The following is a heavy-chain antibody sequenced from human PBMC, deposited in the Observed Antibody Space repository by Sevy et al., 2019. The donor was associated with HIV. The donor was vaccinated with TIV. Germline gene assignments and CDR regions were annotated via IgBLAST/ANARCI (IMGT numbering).Heavy chain of an antibody. CDR1: GGSISSYY. CDR2: IYTSGST. V-gene: IGHV4-4*07. Sequence: SETLSLTCTVSGGSISSYYWSWIRQPAGKGLEWIGRIYTSGSTNYNPSLKSRVTMSVDTSKNQFSLMLSSVTAADTAVYYCAREDIVVVPAAIAPLGYYYYMDVWGKGTTVTVSS. CDR3: AREDIVVVPAAIAPLGYYYYMDV. D-gene: IGHD2-2*02. J-gene: IGHJ6*03.